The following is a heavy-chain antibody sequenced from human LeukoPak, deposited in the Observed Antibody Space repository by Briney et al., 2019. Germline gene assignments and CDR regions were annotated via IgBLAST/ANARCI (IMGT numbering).Heavy chain of an antibody. CDR1: GYTFTGYY. D-gene: IGHD3-22*01. Sequence: ASVKVSCKASGYTFTGYYMHWVRQAPGQGLEWMGWINPNSGGTNYAQKFQGRVTMTRDTSISTAYMELSRLRSDDTALYYCARSWYDSSGYYFLDYWGQGTLVTVSS. V-gene: IGHV1-2*02. J-gene: IGHJ4*02. CDR3: ARSWYDSSGYYFLDY. CDR2: INPNSGGT.